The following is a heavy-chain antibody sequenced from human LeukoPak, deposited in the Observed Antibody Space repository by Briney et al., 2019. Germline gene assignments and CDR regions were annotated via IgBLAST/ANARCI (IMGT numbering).Heavy chain of an antibody. D-gene: IGHD5-12*01. CDR3: ARQNSSYDLGPLAY. V-gene: IGHV4-59*08. CDR1: GGSISSYY. Sequence: SETLSLICTVSGGSISSYYWSWIRQPPGKGLEWIAYISYSGSTNYNPSLRSRVTISLDTSKNHFSLKLSSVTAADTAVYYCARQNSSYDLGPLAYWGQGILVTVSS. J-gene: IGHJ4*02. CDR2: ISYSGST.